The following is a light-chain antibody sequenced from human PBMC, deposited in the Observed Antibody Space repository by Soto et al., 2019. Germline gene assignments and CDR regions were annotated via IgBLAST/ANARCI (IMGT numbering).Light chain of an antibody. V-gene: IGKV1-39*01. CDR1: RSISTS. Sequence: DIQMTQSPSSLSASVGDRVTITCRTSRSISTSLNWYLQKPGEAPKLLIYGASSLQSGVPSRFSGRGSGTDFPLTISNLQPEDFAIYYCQQSYTLLRTFGQGTKVEIK. CDR2: GAS. J-gene: IGKJ1*01. CDR3: QQSYTLLRT.